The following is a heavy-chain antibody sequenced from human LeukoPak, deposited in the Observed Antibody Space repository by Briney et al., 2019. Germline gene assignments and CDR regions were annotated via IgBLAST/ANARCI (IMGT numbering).Heavy chain of an antibody. V-gene: IGHV1-2*02. D-gene: IGHD1-26*01. CDR2: INPNSGGT. CDR3: ARGSAFSGELLRANDY. CDR1: GYTFAGYF. J-gene: IGHJ4*02. Sequence: ASVKVSCKTSGYTFAGYFVHWVRQAPGQGLEWMGWINPNSGGTNYAQKFQGRVTMTRDTSISTAYMGLSRLRSDDTAVYYCARGSAFSGELLRANDYWGQGTLVTVSS.